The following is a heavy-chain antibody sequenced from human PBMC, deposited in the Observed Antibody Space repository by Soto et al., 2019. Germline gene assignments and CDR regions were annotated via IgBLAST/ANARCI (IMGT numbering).Heavy chain of an antibody. V-gene: IGHV4-31*03. CDR1: GGSISSGGYY. D-gene: IGHD6-6*01. Sequence: PSETLSLTCTVSGGSISSGGYYWSWIRQHPGKGLEWIGYIYYGGSTYYNPSLKSRVTISVDTSKNQFSLKLSSVTAADTAVYYCARDRASIAARPWFDPWGQGTLVTVSS. CDR3: ARDRASIAARPWFDP. CDR2: IYYGGST. J-gene: IGHJ5*02.